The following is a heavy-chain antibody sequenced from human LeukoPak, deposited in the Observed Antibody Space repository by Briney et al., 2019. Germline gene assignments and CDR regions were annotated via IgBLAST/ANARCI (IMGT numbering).Heavy chain of an antibody. CDR1: GGTFSSYA. D-gene: IGHD1-26*01. CDR2: IGGYKGDT. J-gene: IGHJ3*01. Sequence: ASVKVSCKASGGTFSSYAISWVRQAPGQGLEWMGWIGGYKGDTNYAQKLQGRVTMTTDTSTSTAYMELRSLRSDDTAVYYCARDRGWIVGATLILWGQGTMVTVSS. V-gene: IGHV1-18*01. CDR3: ARDRGWIVGATLIL.